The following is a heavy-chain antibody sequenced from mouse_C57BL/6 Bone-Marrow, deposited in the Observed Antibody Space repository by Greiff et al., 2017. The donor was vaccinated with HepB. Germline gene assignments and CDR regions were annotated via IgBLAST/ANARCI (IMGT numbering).Heavy chain of an antibody. CDR3: ARGDGNYTEYYFDY. D-gene: IGHD2-1*01. J-gene: IGHJ2*01. Sequence: EVQLQQSGPVLVKPGASVKMSCKASGYTFTDYYMNWVKQSHGKSLEWIGVINPYNGGTSYNQKFKGKATLTVDKSSSTAYIELNSLTSEDSAVYNCARGDGNYTEYYFDYWGQGTTLTVSS. V-gene: IGHV1-19*01. CDR2: INPYNGGT. CDR1: GYTFTDYY.